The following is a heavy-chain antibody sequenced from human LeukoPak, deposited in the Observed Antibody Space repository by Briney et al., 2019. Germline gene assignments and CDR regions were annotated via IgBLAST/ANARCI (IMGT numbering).Heavy chain of an antibody. Sequence: ASVKVSCKASGDTFTGYYMRWVRQAPGQGLEWMGWINPNSGGTNYAQKFQGRVTMTRDTSISTAYMELSRLRSDDTAVYYCARCRYYYGSGSSWFDPWGQGTLVTVSS. J-gene: IGHJ5*02. D-gene: IGHD3-10*01. V-gene: IGHV1-2*02. CDR2: INPNSGGT. CDR1: GDTFTGYY. CDR3: ARCRYYYGSGSSWFDP.